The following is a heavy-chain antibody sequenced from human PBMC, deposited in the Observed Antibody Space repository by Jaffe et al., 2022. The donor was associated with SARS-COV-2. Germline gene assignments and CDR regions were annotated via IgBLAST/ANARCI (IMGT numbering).Heavy chain of an antibody. CDR2: IYYSGTT. CDR3: ARRTSGWPFDC. V-gene: IGHV4-39*01. CDR1: GGSISSTTHY. D-gene: IGHD6-19*01. Sequence: LQLQESGPGLVKPSETLSLTCTVSGGSISSTTHYWGWIRQPPGKGLEWIGTIYYSGTTYYNPSLESRVTISVDTSTSQFSLKLSSVTAADTAVYYCARRTSGWPFDCWGQGALVTVSS. J-gene: IGHJ4*02.